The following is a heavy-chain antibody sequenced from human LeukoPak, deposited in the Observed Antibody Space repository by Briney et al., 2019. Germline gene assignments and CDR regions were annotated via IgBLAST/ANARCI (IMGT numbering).Heavy chain of an antibody. J-gene: IGHJ4*02. CDR1: GFTFSSYW. CDR2: IKQDGSEK. D-gene: IGHD1-14*01. CDR3: ARILGLTLDY. V-gene: IGHV3-7*05. Sequence: GGSLRLSCVASGFTFSSYWMSWVRQAPGKGLECVAKIKQDGSEKYYVDSVKGRFSISRDNAKNSMYLQMNSLRAEDAAVYYCARILGLTLDYWGQGTLVTVSS.